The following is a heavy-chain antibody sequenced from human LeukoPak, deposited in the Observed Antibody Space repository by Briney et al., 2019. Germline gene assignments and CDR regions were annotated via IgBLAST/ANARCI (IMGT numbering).Heavy chain of an antibody. D-gene: IGHD1-26*01. V-gene: IGHV1-8*01. CDR1: GYTFTSYD. J-gene: IGHJ6*02. CDR3: ARGGVGPARYYYGMDV. Sequence: ASVKVSCKASGYTFTSYDINWVRQATGQGLEWMGWMNPNSGNTGYAQKFQGRVTMTRNTSISTAYMELSSLRSEDTAVYYCARGGVGPARYYYGMDVWGQGTTVTVSS. CDR2: MNPNSGNT.